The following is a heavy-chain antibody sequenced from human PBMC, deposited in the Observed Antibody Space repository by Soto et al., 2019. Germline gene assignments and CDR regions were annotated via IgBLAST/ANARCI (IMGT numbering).Heavy chain of an antibody. J-gene: IGHJ4*02. CDR2: IHYSGDT. Sequence: QVQLQESGPGLEKPSQTLSLTCTVSGGSISGNYYWSWIRQHPGKGREWIGYIHYSGDTYYNPSLKSRVTMSIDTSVNHFPLNLRSVTAADTAVYYCARDGYNDYPGYDYWGQGTLVSVSS. CDR1: GGSISGNYY. D-gene: IGHD5-12*01. CDR3: ARDGYNDYPGYDY. V-gene: IGHV4-31*03.